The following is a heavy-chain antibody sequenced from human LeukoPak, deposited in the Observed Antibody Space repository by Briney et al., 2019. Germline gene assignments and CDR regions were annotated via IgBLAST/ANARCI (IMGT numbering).Heavy chain of an antibody. D-gene: IGHD3-10*01. CDR2: IIPIFGTA. CDR1: GGTFSSYA. V-gene: IGHV1-69*05. CDR3: ARAPWDYYGSGSYYPGGYYYYMDV. Sequence: SVKVSCKASGGTFSSYAISWVRQAPGQGLEWMGGIIPIFGTANYAQKFQGRVAITTDESTSTAYMELSSLRSEDTAVYYCARAPWDYYGSGSYYPGGYYYYMDVWGKGTTVTVSS. J-gene: IGHJ6*03.